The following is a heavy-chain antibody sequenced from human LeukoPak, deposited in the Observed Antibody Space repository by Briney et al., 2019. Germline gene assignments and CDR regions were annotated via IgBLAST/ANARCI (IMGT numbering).Heavy chain of an antibody. V-gene: IGHV5-51*01. D-gene: IGHD2-2*01. CDR3: ARRQGCSSTSCPPDS. CDR2: IYPGDSDT. CDR1: GYSFTSYW. Sequence: GESLKISCKGSGYSFTSYWIGWVRPVPGKGLGYMGIIYPGDSDTRYSPSFQGQVTISADKSINTAYLQWSSLKASDTAMYYCARRQGCSSTSCPPDSWGQGTLVTVSS. J-gene: IGHJ4*02.